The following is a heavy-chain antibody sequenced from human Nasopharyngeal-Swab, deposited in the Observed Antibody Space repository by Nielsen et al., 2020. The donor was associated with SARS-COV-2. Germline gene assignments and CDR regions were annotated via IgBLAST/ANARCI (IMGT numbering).Heavy chain of an antibody. V-gene: IGHV4-39*01. D-gene: IGHD6-13*01. CDR3: ARQQLVQDYYYGMDV. Sequence: LRLSCTVSGGSISSSSYYWGWIRQPPGKGLEWIGSIYYSGSTYYNPSLKSRVTISVDTSKNQFSLKLSSVTAADTAVYYCARQQLVQDYYYGMDVWGQGTTVTVSS. CDR1: GGSISSSSYY. CDR2: IYYSGST. J-gene: IGHJ6*02.